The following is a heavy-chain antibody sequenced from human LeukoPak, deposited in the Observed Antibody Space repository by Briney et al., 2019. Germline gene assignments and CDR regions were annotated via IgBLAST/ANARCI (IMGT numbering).Heavy chain of an antibody. Sequence: AAVKVSCKASGCTFTSYDINWVRQATGQRLEWMGWMNPNSGNTGYAKKFQGRVTMTRNTSMSTAYMELSSLRSEDSAVYYCARGPGNNTGWSAGMPKGWFDPWGQGTLVTVSS. CDR2: MNPNSGNT. V-gene: IGHV1-8*01. CDR1: GCTFTSYD. CDR3: ARGPGNNTGWSAGMPKGWFDP. D-gene: IGHD6-19*01. J-gene: IGHJ5*02.